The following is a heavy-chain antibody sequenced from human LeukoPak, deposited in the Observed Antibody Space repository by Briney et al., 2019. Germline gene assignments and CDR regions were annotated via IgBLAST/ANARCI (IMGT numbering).Heavy chain of an antibody. Sequence: GGSLRLSCAASGFTFSDYHMSWIRQAPGKGLEWLPYISGSDNTECYTDSVKGRFTISRDNAKNSLYLQMNSLRAEDTAVYYCAREPAGPGFLVAFDIWGQGTMVTVSS. CDR2: ISGSDNTE. V-gene: IGHV3-11*04. D-gene: IGHD3-3*01. CDR3: AREPAGPGFLVAFDI. CDR1: GFTFSDYH. J-gene: IGHJ3*02.